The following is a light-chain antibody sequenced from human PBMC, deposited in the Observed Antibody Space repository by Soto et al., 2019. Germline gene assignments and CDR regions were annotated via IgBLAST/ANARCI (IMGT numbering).Light chain of an antibody. CDR3: QQSYSTPFT. Sequence: DIQMTQSPSSLSTSVGDRVTITCRASQSISSNLNWYQQKPGKAPNLLIFAASSLPSGGPSRFGGSGSGTDFTLTITSLQPEDFATYYCQQSYSTPFTFGPGTKVDIK. V-gene: IGKV1-39*01. J-gene: IGKJ3*01. CDR2: AAS. CDR1: QSISSN.